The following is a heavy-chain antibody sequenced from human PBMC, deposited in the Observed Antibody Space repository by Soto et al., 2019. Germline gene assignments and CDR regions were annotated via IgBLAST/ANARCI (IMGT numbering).Heavy chain of an antibody. D-gene: IGHD3-9*01. CDR3: TREAMTGNWFDP. J-gene: IGHJ5*02. CDR2: INRDGSTT. Sequence: PGGSLRLSCASSVFPFGGHWMQWVRQAPGKGLVWVSRINRDGSTTSHAESVKGRFTISRDNARNTLLLQMNSLTVEDTAVYYCTREAMTGNWFDPWGQGTLVTVSS. CDR1: VFPFGGHW. V-gene: IGHV3-74*01.